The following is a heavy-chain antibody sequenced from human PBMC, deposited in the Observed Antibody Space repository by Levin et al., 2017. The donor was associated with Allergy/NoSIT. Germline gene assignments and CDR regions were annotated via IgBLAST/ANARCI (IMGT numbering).Heavy chain of an antibody. CDR3: TKGATNRATPFDY. Sequence: GGSLRLSCAASGFTFNSYAMTWVRQAPGKGLYWVSSISASGGSTYYADSVKGRFTISRDNSKNTMYLQMNSLRAEDADVYYCTKGATNRATPFDYWGQGTLVTVSS. CDR1: GFTFNSYA. V-gene: IGHV3-23*01. J-gene: IGHJ4*02. D-gene: IGHD5-24*01. CDR2: ISASGGST.